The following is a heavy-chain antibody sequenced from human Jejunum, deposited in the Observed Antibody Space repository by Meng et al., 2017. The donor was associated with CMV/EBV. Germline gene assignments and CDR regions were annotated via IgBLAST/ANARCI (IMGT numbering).Heavy chain of an antibody. V-gene: IGHV1-2*06. Sequence: SCQASGYSLTGSYMHWVRQAPGQGLEWMGRINPISGVTDYAQKFQGRVSMTRDTSTATAYMELTSLTSDDTAVYYCAREYSSSCYDYWGQGTLVTVSS. J-gene: IGHJ4*02. D-gene: IGHD6-13*01. CDR1: GYSLTGSY. CDR3: AREYSSSCYDY. CDR2: INPISGVT.